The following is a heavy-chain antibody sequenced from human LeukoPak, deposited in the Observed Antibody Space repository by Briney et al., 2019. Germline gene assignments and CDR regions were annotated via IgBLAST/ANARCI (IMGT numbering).Heavy chain of an antibody. V-gene: IGHV4-34*01. CDR3: ARIHAYFGMDV. CDR2: INHSGST. CDR1: GSSFSGYY. Sequence: SETLSLTCAVCGSSFSGYYWSWIRQPPGKGLEWIAEINHSGSTNYNPSLKTRLTISVDTSRNRFSLKLSSVTAADTAVYHCARIHAYFGMDVWGQGTTVTVSS. J-gene: IGHJ6*02.